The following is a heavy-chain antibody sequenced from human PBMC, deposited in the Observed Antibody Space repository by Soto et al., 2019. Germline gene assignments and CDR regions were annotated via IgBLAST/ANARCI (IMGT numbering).Heavy chain of an antibody. J-gene: IGHJ5*02. CDR1: GGSFSGYY. CDR2: INHSGST. D-gene: IGHD3-9*01. V-gene: IGHV4-34*01. CDR3: ARGHYYILPGTIPTPRWFDP. Sequence: SETLSLTCAVYGGSFSGYYWSWIRQPQGKGLEWIGEINHSGSTNYNPSLKSRVTISVDTSKNQFSLKLSSVTAADTAVYYCARGHYYILPGTIPTPRWFDPWGQGTLVTVSS.